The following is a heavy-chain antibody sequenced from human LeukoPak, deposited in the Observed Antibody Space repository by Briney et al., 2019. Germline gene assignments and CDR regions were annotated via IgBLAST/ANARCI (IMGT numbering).Heavy chain of an antibody. CDR1: GGSISSCD. D-gene: IGHD3-22*01. CDR2: IIYSGST. Sequence: SETLSLTCTVSGGSISSCDWSWIRQPPGKALEWIGNIIYSGSTNYNPSLKSRVTMSADTSKNQFSLKLSSVTAADTAVYYCARLSYYDSTGYGVYYYYGMDVWGQGTAVIVSS. V-gene: IGHV4-59*01. CDR3: ARLSYYDSTGYGVYYYYGMDV. J-gene: IGHJ6*02.